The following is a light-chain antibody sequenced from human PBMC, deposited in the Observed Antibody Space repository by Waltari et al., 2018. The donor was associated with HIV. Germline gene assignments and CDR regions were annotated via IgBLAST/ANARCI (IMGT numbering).Light chain of an antibody. Sequence: DIQMTQSPSSLSASVGDTVTITCRAGQSIASYLNWYQQRPGKAPRLLIYSASSLQSGVPSRFSGSGFGTDFTLTISSLQSEDFATYYCQQSYVNTWTFGQGTKVEVK. V-gene: IGKV1-39*01. CDR1: QSIASY. J-gene: IGKJ1*01. CDR3: QQSYVNTWT. CDR2: SAS.